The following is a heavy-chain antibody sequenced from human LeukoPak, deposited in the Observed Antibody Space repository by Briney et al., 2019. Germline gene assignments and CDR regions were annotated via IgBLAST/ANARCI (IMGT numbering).Heavy chain of an antibody. D-gene: IGHD3-22*01. V-gene: IGHV1-18*01. J-gene: IGHJ4*02. CDR1: GYTFTSYG. Sequence: ASVKVSCKASGYTFTSYGISWVRQAPGQGLEWMGWISAYNGNTNYAQKLQGRVTMTTDTSTSTAYMELRSLRSDDTAVYYCVRVPARGSGYYHEEYYFDYWGQGTLVTVSS. CDR3: VRVPARGSGYYHEEYYFDY. CDR2: ISAYNGNT.